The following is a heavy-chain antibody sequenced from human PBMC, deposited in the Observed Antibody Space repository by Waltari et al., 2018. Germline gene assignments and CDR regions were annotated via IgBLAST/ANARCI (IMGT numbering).Heavy chain of an antibody. V-gene: IGHV1-69*02. CDR3: ASGPRREIDY. Sequence: QVQLVQSGAEVKKPGSSVKVSCKASGGPFSSYTSSWVRQAPGQGLEWMGRIIPILGIANYAQKFQGRVTITADKSTSTAYMELSSRRSEDTAVYYCASGPRREIDYWGQGTLVTVSS. D-gene: IGHD1-26*01. CDR2: IIPILGIA. J-gene: IGHJ4*02. CDR1: GGPFSSYT.